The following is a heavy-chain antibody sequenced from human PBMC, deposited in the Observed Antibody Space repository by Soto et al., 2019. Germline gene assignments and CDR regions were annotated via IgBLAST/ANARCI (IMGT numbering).Heavy chain of an antibody. Sequence: SETLSLTCTVSGGSISSSSYYWGWIRQPPGKGLEWIGSIYYSGSTYYNPSLKSRVTISVDTSKNQFSLKLSSVTAADTAVYYCERHPQLGELPYYFDYWGQGTLVTVSS. J-gene: IGHJ4*02. CDR1: GGSISSSSYY. CDR2: IYYSGST. CDR3: ERHPQLGELPYYFDY. V-gene: IGHV4-39*01. D-gene: IGHD3-16*01.